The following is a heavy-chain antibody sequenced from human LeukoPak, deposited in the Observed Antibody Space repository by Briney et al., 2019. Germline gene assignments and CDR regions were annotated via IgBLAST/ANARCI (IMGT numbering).Heavy chain of an antibody. CDR2: IYHSGST. Sequence: SGTLSLTCAVSGGSISSSNWWSWVRQPPGKGLEWIGEIYHSGSTNYNPSLKSRVIISVDTSKNQFSLKLSSVTAADTAVYFCARGPYSYDSSGAFDIWGQGTMVTVSS. CDR1: GGSISSSNW. CDR3: ARGPYSYDSSGAFDI. J-gene: IGHJ3*02. D-gene: IGHD3-22*01. V-gene: IGHV4-4*02.